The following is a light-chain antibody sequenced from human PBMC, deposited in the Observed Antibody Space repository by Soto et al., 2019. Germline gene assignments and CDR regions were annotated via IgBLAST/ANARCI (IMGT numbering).Light chain of an antibody. V-gene: IGKV3-11*01. CDR3: QQYFEWPPMT. CDR1: QSVSRY. J-gene: IGKJ1*01. Sequence: EIVLTQSPATLSLSPGERATLSCRASQSVSRYLAWYQQKPGQAPRLLIYDASNRATGIPARFSGSGSGTDFTLTISSLEPEDFAIYYCQQYFEWPPMTFGQGTKVEI. CDR2: DAS.